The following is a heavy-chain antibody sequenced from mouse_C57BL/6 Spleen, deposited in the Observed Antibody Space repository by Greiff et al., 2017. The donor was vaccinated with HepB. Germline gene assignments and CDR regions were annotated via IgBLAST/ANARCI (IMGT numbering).Heavy chain of an antibody. CDR3: ARPSIYYDYDRVFDY. D-gene: IGHD2-4*01. CDR1: GYTFTSYG. Sequence: VKLMESGAELARPGASVKLSCKASGYTFTSYGISWVKQRTGQGLEWIGEIYPRSGNTYYNEKFKGKATLTADKSSSTAYMELRSLTSEDSAVYFCARPSIYYDYDRVFDYWGQGTTLTVSS. V-gene: IGHV1-81*01. J-gene: IGHJ2*01. CDR2: IYPRSGNT.